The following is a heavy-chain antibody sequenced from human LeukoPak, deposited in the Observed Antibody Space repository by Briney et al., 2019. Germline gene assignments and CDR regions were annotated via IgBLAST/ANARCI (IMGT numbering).Heavy chain of an antibody. V-gene: IGHV1-69*13. J-gene: IGHJ4*02. CDR1: GGTFSSYA. CDR2: IVPIFGTA. CDR3: ASQTSSGYYYGVYFDY. D-gene: IGHD3-22*01. Sequence: SVKVSCKASGGTFSSYAISWVRQAPGQGLEWMGGIVPIFGTANYAQKFQGRVTITADESTSTAYMELSSLRSEDTAVYYCASQTSSGYYYGVYFDYWGQGTLVTVSS.